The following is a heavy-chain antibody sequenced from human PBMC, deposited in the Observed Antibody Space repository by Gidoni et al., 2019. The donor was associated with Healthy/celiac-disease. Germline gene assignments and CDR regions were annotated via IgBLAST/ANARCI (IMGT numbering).Heavy chain of an antibody. CDR3: ARETSSYGGNPIDY. J-gene: IGHJ4*02. CDR2: ISSSGSTI. D-gene: IGHD4-17*01. V-gene: IGHV3-48*03. Sequence: VQLVASGGGLVQPGGSLRLPCAAPGFTFRSYEMNWVRQAPGKGLEWVSYISSSGSTIYYADSVKGRFTISRDNAKNSLYLQMHSLRAEDTAVYYCARETSSYGGNPIDYWGQGTLVTVSS. CDR1: GFTFRSYE.